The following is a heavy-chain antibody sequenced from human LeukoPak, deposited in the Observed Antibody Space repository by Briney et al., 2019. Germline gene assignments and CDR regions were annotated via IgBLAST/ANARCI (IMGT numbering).Heavy chain of an antibody. CDR2: IYYSGST. V-gene: IGHV4-39*01. J-gene: IGHJ6*03. D-gene: IGHD2-21*02. CDR1: GGSISGSSYY. CDR3: ARRDCGGDCYSHYYYYYMDV. Sequence: SETLSLTCTVSGGSISGSSYYWGWIRQPPGKGLEWIGSIYYSGSTYYNPSLKSRVTISVDTSKNQFSLKLSSVTAADTAVYYCARRDCGGDCYSHYYYYYMDVWGKGTTVTISS.